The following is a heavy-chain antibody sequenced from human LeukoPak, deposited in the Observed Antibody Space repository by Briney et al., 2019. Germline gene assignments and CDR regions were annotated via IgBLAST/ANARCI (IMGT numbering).Heavy chain of an antibody. CDR3: ASTRTTVAPYFDY. CDR2: ISSSSSTI. J-gene: IGHJ4*02. CDR1: GFTFSSYS. D-gene: IGHD4-23*01. Sequence: GGSLRLSCAASGFTFSSYSMNWVRQAPGKGLEWVSYISSSSSTIYYADSVKGRFTISRDNAKNSLYLQMNSLRDEDTAVYYCASTRTTVAPYFDYWGQGTLVTVSS. V-gene: IGHV3-48*02.